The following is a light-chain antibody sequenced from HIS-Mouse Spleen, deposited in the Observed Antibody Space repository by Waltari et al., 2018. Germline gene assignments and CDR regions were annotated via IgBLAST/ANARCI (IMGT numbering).Light chain of an antibody. V-gene: IGLV2-23*01. CDR2: AGS. Sequence: QSALTQPASVSGSPGQSLTISCTGTSSDVGTYTPLSWYQQHPGKAPKLMIYAGSKRPSGVSNRFSGSKSGNTASLTISGLQAEDEADYYCCSYAGSSTWVFGGGTKLTVL. CDR3: CSYAGSSTWV. J-gene: IGLJ3*02. CDR1: SSDVGTYTP.